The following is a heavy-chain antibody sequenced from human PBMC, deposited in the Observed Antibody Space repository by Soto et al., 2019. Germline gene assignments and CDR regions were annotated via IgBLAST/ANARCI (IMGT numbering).Heavy chain of an antibody. D-gene: IGHD6-13*01. V-gene: IGHV4-30-2*01. CDR1: GGSISSGGYS. CDR2: IYHSGST. J-gene: IGHJ4*02. Sequence: PSETLSLTCAVSGGSISSGGYSWGWIRQPPGKGPEWIGYIYHSGSTYYNPSLKSRVTISVERSKNQFSLKLSSVTAADTAVYYCARADTIEAAAFDYWGQGTLVTVSS. CDR3: ARADTIEAAAFDY.